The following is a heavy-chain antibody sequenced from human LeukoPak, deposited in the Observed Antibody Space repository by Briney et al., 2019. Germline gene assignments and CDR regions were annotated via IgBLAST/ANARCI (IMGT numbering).Heavy chain of an antibody. CDR1: GGSINYDY. J-gene: IGHJ4*02. Sequence: SETLSLTCTVSGGSINYDYWSWIRQSPGKRLEWSGYIHYSGATNYSPSLNSRVTISVDTSKDQFSLKLSSVTAADTALYYCATLRGASTAVFDSWGQGTLVTVSS. D-gene: IGHD2-21*02. V-gene: IGHV4-59*08. CDR3: ATLRGASTAVFDS. CDR2: IHYSGAT.